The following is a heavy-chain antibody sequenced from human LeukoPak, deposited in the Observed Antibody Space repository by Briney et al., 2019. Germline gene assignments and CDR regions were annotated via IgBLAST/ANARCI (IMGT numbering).Heavy chain of an antibody. D-gene: IGHD6-25*01. CDR2: IYYSGTT. J-gene: IGHJ4*02. CDR1: GGSISSNIYY. CDR3: ASVTAAAPFYFDY. Sequence: PSETLSLTCTVSGGSISSNIYYWAWIRQPPGQGLEWIANIYYSGTTYYNPSLKSRVTISIDTSKNQFSPNLSSVTAADTAVYYCASVTAAAPFYFDYWGQGTPVTVSS. V-gene: IGHV4-39*01.